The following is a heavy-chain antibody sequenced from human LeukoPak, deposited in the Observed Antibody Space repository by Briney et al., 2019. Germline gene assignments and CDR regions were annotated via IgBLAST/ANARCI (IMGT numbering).Heavy chain of an antibody. V-gene: IGHV1-18*01. D-gene: IGHD2-15*01. CDR3: ARDVGEGYCSGGSCSDY. Sequence: ASVKVSCKASGYTFSNYGISWVRQAPGQGLEWVGWISAYNGKTNYKQKLQGRVTMTTDTSTSTAYMELRSLRSDDTAVYYCARDVGEGYCSGGSCSDYWGQGTLVTVSS. CDR1: GYTFSNYG. J-gene: IGHJ4*02. CDR2: ISAYNGKT.